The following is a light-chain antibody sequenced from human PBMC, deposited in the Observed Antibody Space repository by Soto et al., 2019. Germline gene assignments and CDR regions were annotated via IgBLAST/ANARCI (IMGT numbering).Light chain of an antibody. J-gene: IGKJ5*01. Sequence: DIQMTQSPSSLSASVEDRVIIPCRASQSISNHLNWYQQKPGKAPKLLIFAASSLQSGVPSRFSGSRSGPDFTLTISSLAPEDFAVYYCQQSSDWSSITFGQGTRLEIK. CDR3: QQSSDWSSIT. CDR1: QSISNH. CDR2: AAS. V-gene: IGKV1-39*01.